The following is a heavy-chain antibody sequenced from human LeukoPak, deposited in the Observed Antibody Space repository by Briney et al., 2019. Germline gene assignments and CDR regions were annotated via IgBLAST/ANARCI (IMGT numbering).Heavy chain of an antibody. Sequence: ASVKVSCKASGYTFTSYGIRWVRQAPGQGLEWMGWISAYSGNTNYAQKLQGRVTMTTDTSTGTAYMELRSLRSDDTAVYYCASCEYSSSSRNYYYGMDVWGQGTTVTVSS. D-gene: IGHD6-6*01. CDR3: ASCEYSSSSRNYYYGMDV. CDR1: GYTFTSYG. CDR2: ISAYSGNT. J-gene: IGHJ6*02. V-gene: IGHV1-18*01.